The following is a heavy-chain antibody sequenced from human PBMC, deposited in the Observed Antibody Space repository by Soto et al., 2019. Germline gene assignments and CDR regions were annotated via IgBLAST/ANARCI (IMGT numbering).Heavy chain of an antibody. Sequence: EVQLLESGGGLVQPGGSLRLSCAASGFTFSTYAMSWVRQAPGKGLEWVSTISGSGGRTYYADSVKGRFTISRDNSKNPLFLQLSSLRAEDTAVYYCAKDKYYDRSAYYYPSPFDYWGQGILVTFSS. CDR3: AKDKYYDRSAYYYPSPFDY. V-gene: IGHV3-23*01. J-gene: IGHJ4*02. CDR1: GFTFSTYA. CDR2: ISGSGGRT. D-gene: IGHD3-22*01.